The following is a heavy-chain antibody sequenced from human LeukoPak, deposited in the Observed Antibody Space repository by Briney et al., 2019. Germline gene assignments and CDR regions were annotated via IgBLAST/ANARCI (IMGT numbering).Heavy chain of an antibody. J-gene: IGHJ5*01. CDR2: IQSDGST. D-gene: IGHD3-10*01. V-gene: IGHV3-74*01. CDR3: TRAITYFYGSVTYDWFES. CDR1: GFTFSSYG. Sequence: GGSLRLSCAASGFTFSSYGMHWVRQTPGQGLMWVARIQSDGSTIYADSVQSRFTISRDNAKNTVYLQMNSLRVDDTAVYFCTRAITYFYGSVTYDWFESWGQGIRVTVSS.